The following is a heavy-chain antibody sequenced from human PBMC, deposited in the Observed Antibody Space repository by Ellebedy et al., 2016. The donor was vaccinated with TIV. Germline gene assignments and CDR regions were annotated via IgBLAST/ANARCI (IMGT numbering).Heavy chain of an antibody. CDR2: IYYSGST. J-gene: IGHJ6*02. CDR3: AKENYGMDV. CDR1: GGSISSSTYY. V-gene: IGHV4-39*07. Sequence: MPSETLSLTCTVSGGSISSSTYYWGWIRQPPGKGLEWIGSIYYSGSTYYSPSLKSRVTISVDTSKNQFSLKLNSVSAADTAVYYCAKENYGMDVWGQGTTVTVSS.